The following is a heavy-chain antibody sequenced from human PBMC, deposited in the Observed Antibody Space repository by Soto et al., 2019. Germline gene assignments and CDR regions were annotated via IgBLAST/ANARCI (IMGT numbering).Heavy chain of an antibody. J-gene: IGHJ4*02. CDR2: IYFNGYS. D-gene: IGHD2-15*01. V-gene: IGHV4-59*01. CDR3: ARVAPSDCSGRSGYAEGFWIHY. CDR1: GGSTSSYY. Sequence: SETLSLTCTVSGGSTSSYYWNWIRQPPGKGLEWIAYIYFNGYSTYNPSLKSRVTISMDTSKNQFSLKLTSVTAADTAVYYCARVAPSDCSGRSGYAEGFWIHYWGQGTRVTASS.